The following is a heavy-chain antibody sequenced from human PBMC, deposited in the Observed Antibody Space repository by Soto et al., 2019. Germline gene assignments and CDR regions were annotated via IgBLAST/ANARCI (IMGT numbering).Heavy chain of an antibody. CDR1: GFIVSDNY. CDR2: LYRGGET. J-gene: IGHJ4*02. V-gene: IGHV3-53*01. Sequence: GGSLRLSCAASGFIVSDNYVSWFRQAPGKGLEWVSVLYRGGETYYGDSVRGRFTISRDNSKNTVFLQMNSLRAEDTAVYYCARSIYSDTKIDYWGQGTLVTVSS. CDR3: ARSIYSDTKIDY. D-gene: IGHD1-26*01.